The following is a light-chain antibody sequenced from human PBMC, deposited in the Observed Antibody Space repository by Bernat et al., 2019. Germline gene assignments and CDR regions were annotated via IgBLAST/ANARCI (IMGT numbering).Light chain of an antibody. J-gene: IGKJ4*01. V-gene: IGKV1-33*01. CDR3: QQYKNFPLT. Sequence: DIQMTQSPSSLSASVGDRVTITCQASQDISHYLNWYQQKPGKAPKLLIYDASNLETGVPSRFSGSGSGTDFTFTISSLQPEDIATYYCQQYKNFPLTCGGGTRVEIK. CDR1: QDISHY. CDR2: DAS.